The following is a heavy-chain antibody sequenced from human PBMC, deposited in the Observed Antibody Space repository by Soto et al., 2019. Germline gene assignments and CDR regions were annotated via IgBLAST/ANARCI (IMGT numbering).Heavy chain of an antibody. D-gene: IGHD5-12*01. V-gene: IGHV1-2*02. J-gene: IGHJ6*03. CDR2: MNPNSGDT. CDR1: GYRFSDYY. Sequence: QVQLVQSGAEVKKPGASVTVSCKASGYRFSDYYLHWVRQAPGQGPEWMGWMNPNSGDTKYAQKFKGRGPMTRDTSVRTAFMELNWLKSDDTAVYYCARESGGATATLDYYYFYMDVWGIGTTVTVSS. CDR3: ARESGGATATLDYYYFYMDV.